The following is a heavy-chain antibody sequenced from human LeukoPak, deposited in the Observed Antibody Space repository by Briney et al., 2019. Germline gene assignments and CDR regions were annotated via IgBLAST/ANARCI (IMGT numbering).Heavy chain of an antibody. V-gene: IGHV1-69*05. CDR3: ARRLFGSGSDYFDY. J-gene: IGHJ4*02. CDR2: IIPIFGTA. CDR1: GGTFSSYA. Sequence: SVKVSCKASGGTFSSYAISWVRQALGQGLEWMGGIIPIFGTANYAQKFQGRVTITTDESTSTAYMELSSLRSEDTAVYYCARRLFGSGSDYFDYWGQGTLVTVSS. D-gene: IGHD3-10*01.